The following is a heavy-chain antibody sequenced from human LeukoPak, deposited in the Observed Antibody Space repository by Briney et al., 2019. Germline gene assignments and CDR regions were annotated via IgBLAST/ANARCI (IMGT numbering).Heavy chain of an antibody. V-gene: IGHV3-11*01. CDR2: ISGSRNIM. D-gene: IGHD5-24*01. Sequence: GGSLRLSCAASGFTFSDYYMSWIRQAPGKGLEWVSYISGSRNIMYYADSVKGRFTISRDNSKGTVSLQMNSLRPEDTAVYYCAKDDAWLQYGDWGRGTLVTVSS. J-gene: IGHJ4*02. CDR3: AKDDAWLQYGD. CDR1: GFTFSDYY.